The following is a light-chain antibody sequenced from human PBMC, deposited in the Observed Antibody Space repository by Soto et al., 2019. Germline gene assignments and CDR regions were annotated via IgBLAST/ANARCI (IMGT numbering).Light chain of an antibody. CDR2: EVN. J-gene: IGLJ2*01. CDR3: VSYARSRTVI. CDR1: NSDVGAYNY. V-gene: IGLV2-14*01. Sequence: QSALTQPASVSGSPGQSITISCTGTNSDVGAYNYVSWYQQHPGKAPKLMIYEVNNRPSGVSNRFSGSKSGNTASLTISGLQAEDEADYFCVSYARSRTVIFGGGTKLTVL.